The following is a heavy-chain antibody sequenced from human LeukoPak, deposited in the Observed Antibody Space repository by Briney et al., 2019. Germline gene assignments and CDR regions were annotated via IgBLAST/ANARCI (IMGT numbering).Heavy chain of an antibody. J-gene: IGHJ4*02. CDR2: INAGNGDT. V-gene: IGHV1-3*01. Sequence: ASVKVSCKASGYTFTSYAMNWVRQAPGQRLEWMGWINAGNGDTKYSQKFQGRVTITRDTSAKTAYMELSSLRSEDTAVYYCATGRMYSSSSFDYWGQGTLVTVSS. D-gene: IGHD6-6*01. CDR1: GYTFTSYA. CDR3: ATGRMYSSSSFDY.